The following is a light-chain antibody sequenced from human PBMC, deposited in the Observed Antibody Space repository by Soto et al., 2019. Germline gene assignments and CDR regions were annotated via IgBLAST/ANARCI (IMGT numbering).Light chain of an antibody. Sequence: EIELTQSPGTLSSSLGERVTLSCRASQSISSSYLAWHQQKPGQATRLLIYGASSRATGIPERFSGSGSGTDFTLTISRLEPEDFAVYCCQQYGSSPYTFGGGTKLEIK. CDR1: QSISSSY. CDR3: QQYGSSPYT. V-gene: IGKV3-20*01. J-gene: IGKJ2*01. CDR2: GAS.